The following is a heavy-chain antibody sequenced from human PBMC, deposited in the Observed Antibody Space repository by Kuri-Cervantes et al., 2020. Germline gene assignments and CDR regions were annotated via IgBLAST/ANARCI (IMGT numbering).Heavy chain of an antibody. D-gene: IGHD1-26*01. CDR3: ARAPWLGATTPPDY. CDR1: GGSISSSSYY. CDR2: IYYSGST. J-gene: IGHJ4*02. V-gene: IGHV4-39*07. Sequence: ESLKISCTVSGGSISSSSYYWGWIRQPPGKGLEWIGSIYYSGSTNYNPSLKSRVTISVDTSKNQFSLKLSFVTAADTAVYYCARAPWLGATTPPDYWGQGTLVTVSS.